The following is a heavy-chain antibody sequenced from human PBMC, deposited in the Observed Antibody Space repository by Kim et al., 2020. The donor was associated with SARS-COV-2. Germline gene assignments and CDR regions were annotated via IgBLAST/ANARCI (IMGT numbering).Heavy chain of an antibody. CDR2: IIPSGGAT. J-gene: IGHJ6*02. Sequence: ASVKVSCKAPGYSYISHSMHWVRQAPGQGLEWMGRIIPSGGATTYAQNFQGRVSLTWDTSTSTVYMELRSLGSDDTAMYYCATRVTADMDVWGQGTTVTVSS. D-gene: IGHD4-4*01. CDR3: ATRVTADMDV. V-gene: IGHV1-46*01. CDR1: GYSYISHS.